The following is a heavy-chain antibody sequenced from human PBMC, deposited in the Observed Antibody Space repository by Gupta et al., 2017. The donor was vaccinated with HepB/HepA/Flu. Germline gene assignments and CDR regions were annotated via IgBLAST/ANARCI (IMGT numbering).Heavy chain of an antibody. V-gene: IGHV3-23*01. CDR1: GFPFSSYA. Sequence: EVPLLESGGGLVQPGGSLRLSCAASGFPFSSYAMAWVRQAPGKGLEWVSAIGESGAGTYYSDSAKGRFTISRDNSKNTLYLQMNSLRAEDTAVYYCAKRKDLVLPHFDYWGQGTLVTVSS. D-gene: IGHD6-13*01. J-gene: IGHJ4*02. CDR3: AKRKDLVLPHFDY. CDR2: IGESGAGT.